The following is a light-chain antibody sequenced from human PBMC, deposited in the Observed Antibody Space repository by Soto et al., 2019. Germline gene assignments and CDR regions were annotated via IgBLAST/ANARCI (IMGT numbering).Light chain of an antibody. CDR2: KAS. CDR1: QTISSW. V-gene: IGKV1-5*03. J-gene: IGKJ1*01. Sequence: IHSTQSPSTLCVAVGGRFTITCRASQTISSWLAWYQQKPGKAPKLLIYKASTLKSGVPSRFSGSGSGTEFTLTISSLQPDDFATYCCQHYNSYSEAFGQGTKVDIK. CDR3: QHYNSYSEA.